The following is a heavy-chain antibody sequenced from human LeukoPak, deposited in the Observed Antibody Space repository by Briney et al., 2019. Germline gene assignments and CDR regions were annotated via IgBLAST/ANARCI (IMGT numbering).Heavy chain of an antibody. V-gene: IGHV4-59*01. D-gene: IGHD1-1*01. Sequence: SETLSLTCTVSGTSISNYYWSWIRQPPGKGLEWIGYIYYTGTTNYNPSLRSRVTISVDTSKNQSFLKLNPGTGASTAVYYCTRDGGMPASPLDFHQWGRGPLVSVPS. J-gene: IGHJ2*01. CDR1: GTSISNYY. CDR3: TRDGGMPASPLDFHQ. CDR2: IYYTGTT.